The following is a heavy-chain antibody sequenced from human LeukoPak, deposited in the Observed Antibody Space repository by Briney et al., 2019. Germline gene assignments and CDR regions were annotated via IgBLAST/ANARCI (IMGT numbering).Heavy chain of an antibody. CDR1: GVFISSYY. V-gene: IGHV4-59*01. CDR3: ARILTIFGVVSKFDY. D-gene: IGHD3-3*01. Sequence: SETLSLTCTVAGVFISSYYWSWIRQTHGKGLEWIGYFHNGGGIHYSPSLLGRATISAETSKNQFSLSLSSVTAADTAVYYCARILTIFGVVSKFDYWGQGALVTVSS. CDR2: FHNGGGI. J-gene: IGHJ4*02.